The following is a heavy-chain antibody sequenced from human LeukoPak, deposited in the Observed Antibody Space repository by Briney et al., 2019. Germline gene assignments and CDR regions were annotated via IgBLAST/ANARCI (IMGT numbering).Heavy chain of an antibody. Sequence: GASVKVSCKASGYTFTSYAMHWVRQAPGQRLEWMGWINAGNGNTKYSQKFQGRVTITRDTSASTAYMELSSLGSEDTAVYYCASGILTGQNNWFDPWGQGTLVTVSS. V-gene: IGHV1-3*01. CDR1: GYTFTSYA. D-gene: IGHD3-9*01. CDR3: ASGILTGQNNWFDP. CDR2: INAGNGNT. J-gene: IGHJ5*02.